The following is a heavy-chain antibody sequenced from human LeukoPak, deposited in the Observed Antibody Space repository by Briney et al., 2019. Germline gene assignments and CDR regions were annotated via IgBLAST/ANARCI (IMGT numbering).Heavy chain of an antibody. CDR2: IKHDGSEE. CDR1: GFTFNTYR. D-gene: IGHD3-22*01. Sequence: GGSLRLSCAASGFTFNTYRMSWVRQAPGKGLEWVANIKHDGSEENYVDSVKGRFTISRDNAKGSLSLQMNSLRGEDTAVYYCARDLYYYDSSGYYRGLDYCGQGTLVTVSS. V-gene: IGHV3-7*01. CDR3: ARDLYYYDSSGYYRGLDY. J-gene: IGHJ4*02.